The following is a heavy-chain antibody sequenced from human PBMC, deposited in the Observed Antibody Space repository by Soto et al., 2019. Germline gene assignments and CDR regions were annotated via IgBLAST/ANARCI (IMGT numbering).Heavy chain of an antibody. CDR2: IYYSGST. CDR3: ARSSVGGYEYFDY. V-gene: IGHV4-59*08. D-gene: IGHD5-12*01. J-gene: IGHJ4*02. Sequence: SETLSLTCTVSGGSIISYYWSWIRQPPGKGLEWIGYIYYSGSTNYNPSLKSRVTISVDTSKNQFSLKLSSVTAADTAVYYCARSSVGGYEYFDYWGQGTLVTVSS. CDR1: GGSIISYY.